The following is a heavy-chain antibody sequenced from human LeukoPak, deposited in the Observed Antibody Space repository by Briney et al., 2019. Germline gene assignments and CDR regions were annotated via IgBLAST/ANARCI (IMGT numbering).Heavy chain of an antibody. CDR1: GGSISGYY. Sequence: SETLSLTCTVSGGSISGYYWSWIRQPPGTGLEWIGYIYYSGSTSYIPSLKSRVTISVDTSKNQFSLKLSSVAAADTAVYYCARYGTSGNLDYWGQGTLVTVSS. D-gene: IGHD2-8*01. V-gene: IGHV4-59*08. CDR2: IYYSGST. CDR3: ARYGTSGNLDY. J-gene: IGHJ4*02.